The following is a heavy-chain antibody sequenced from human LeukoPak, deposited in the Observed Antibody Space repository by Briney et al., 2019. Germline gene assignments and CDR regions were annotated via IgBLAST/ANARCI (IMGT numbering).Heavy chain of an antibody. D-gene: IGHD1-26*01. Sequence: GGSLRLSCAASGFTFSSYSMNWVRQAPGKGLEWVSSISSSSSYIYYADSVKGRFTISRDNSKNTLYLQMNSLRAEDTAVYYCAKDSVSDSDYWGQGTLVTVSS. CDR1: GFTFSSYS. V-gene: IGHV3-21*04. CDR3: AKDSVSDSDY. CDR2: ISSSSSYI. J-gene: IGHJ4*02.